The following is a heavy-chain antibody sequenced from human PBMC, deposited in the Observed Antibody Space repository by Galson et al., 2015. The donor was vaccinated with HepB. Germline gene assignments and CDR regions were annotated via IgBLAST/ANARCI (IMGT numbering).Heavy chain of an antibody. V-gene: IGHV3-23*01. CDR2: ISSSGDTT. CDR3: ARLYSDYFSVHDY. Sequence: SLRLSCAASGFTFSSYAMNWVRQAPGKGLEWASRISSSGDTTYHADAVKGRFTISRDNSKNTLYLQMNSLRAEDTAVYYCARLYSDYFSVHDYWGQGTLVTVSS. D-gene: IGHD4-11*01. J-gene: IGHJ4*02. CDR1: GFTFSSYA.